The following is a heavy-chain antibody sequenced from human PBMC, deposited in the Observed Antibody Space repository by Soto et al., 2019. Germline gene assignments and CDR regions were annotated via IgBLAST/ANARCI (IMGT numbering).Heavy chain of an antibody. J-gene: IGHJ4*02. CDR2: IWYDGSNK. D-gene: IGHD2-15*01. CDR1: GFTFSSYG. CDR3: ARDDLVGSCPAY. Sequence: GGSLRLSCAASGFTFSSYGVHWVRQAPGKGLEWVAVIWYDGSNKYYADSVKGRFTISRDNSKNTLYLQMNSLRAEDTAVYYCARDDLVGSCPAYWGQGTLVTVSS. V-gene: IGHV3-33*01.